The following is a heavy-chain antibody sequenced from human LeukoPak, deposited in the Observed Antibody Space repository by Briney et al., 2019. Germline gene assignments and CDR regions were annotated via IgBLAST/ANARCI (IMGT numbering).Heavy chain of an antibody. J-gene: IGHJ3*02. CDR1: GYIFTSQW. CDR3: ARVGMGVTSDAFDI. V-gene: IGHV5-51*01. Sequence: PGESLKISCQGYGYIFTSQWIGWVRQLPGKGLEWMGIIYPGDSDTKYSPSFQGQVTISADKSISTAYLQWSSLKASDTAMYYCARVGMGVTSDAFDIWGQGTKVTVSS. D-gene: IGHD5-24*01. CDR2: IYPGDSDT.